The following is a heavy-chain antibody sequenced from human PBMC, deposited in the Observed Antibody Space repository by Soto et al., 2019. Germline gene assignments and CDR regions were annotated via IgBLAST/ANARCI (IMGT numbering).Heavy chain of an antibody. CDR3: ARYIAAAGTEWFDP. J-gene: IGHJ5*02. CDR1: GGSISSYY. D-gene: IGHD6-13*01. CDR2: IYYSGST. Sequence: QVQLQESGPGLVKPSETLSLTCTVSGGSISSYYWSWIRQPPGKGLEWIGYIYYSGSTNYNPSLTSRVTISVDTSKNQFSLKLSSVTAADTAVYYCARYIAAAGTEWFDPWGQGTLVTVSS. V-gene: IGHV4-59*08.